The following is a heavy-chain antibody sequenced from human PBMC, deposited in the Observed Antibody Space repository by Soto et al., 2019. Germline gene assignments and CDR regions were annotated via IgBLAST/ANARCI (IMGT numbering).Heavy chain of an antibody. CDR2: INSDGSSI. Sequence: GGSLRLSCAASGFTFSAFWMHWVRQTPGKGLVWVSRINSDGSSIIYADSVEGRFTISRDNAKNTLYLQMNSLRVEDTAVYYCVRGLYPSSVTSWPHRPFDNWGQGTLVTVSS. CDR1: GFTFSAFW. CDR3: VRGLYPSSVTSWPHRPFDN. D-gene: IGHD2-2*01. J-gene: IGHJ4*02. V-gene: IGHV3-74*01.